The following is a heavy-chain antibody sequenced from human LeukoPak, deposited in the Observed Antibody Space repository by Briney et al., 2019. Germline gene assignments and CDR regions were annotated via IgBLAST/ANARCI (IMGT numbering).Heavy chain of an antibody. CDR3: ARVPGNYYYYGMDV. CDR1: GGSFSGYY. CDR2: INHSGST. Sequence: SETLSLTCAVYGGSFSGYYWSWIRQPPGKGLEWIGEINHSGSTNYNPSLKSRVTISVDTSKNQFSLKLSSVTAADTAVYYCARVPGNYYYYGMDVWGQGTTVTVSS. J-gene: IGHJ6*02. V-gene: IGHV4-34*01. D-gene: IGHD3-10*01.